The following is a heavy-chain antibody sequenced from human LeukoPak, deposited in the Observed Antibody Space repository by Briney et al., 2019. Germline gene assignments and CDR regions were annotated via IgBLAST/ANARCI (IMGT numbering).Heavy chain of an antibody. CDR2: IYYGGST. V-gene: IGHV4-59*01. CDR1: GGSTRSNY. Sequence: SETLSLTCSVSGGSTRSNYWSWIRQPPGKGPEWIGYIYYGGSTNYNPSLKSRVTISIDTSKNQFSLQLNSVTASDTAVYYCARDGRNCTNNYCYTYFDPWGPGILVTVSS. J-gene: IGHJ5*02. D-gene: IGHD2-8*01. CDR3: ARDGRNCTNNYCYTYFDP.